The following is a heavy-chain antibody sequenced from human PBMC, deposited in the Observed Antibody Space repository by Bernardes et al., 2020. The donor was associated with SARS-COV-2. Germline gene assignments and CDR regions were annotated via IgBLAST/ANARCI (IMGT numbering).Heavy chain of an antibody. CDR3: ARDWARVAAPSYGMDV. CDR1: GFRFTTFG. J-gene: IGHJ6*02. CDR2: ISYDGSNK. V-gene: IGHV3-30*03. Sequence: GGSLRLSCAASGFRFTTFGLHWVRQALGKGLEWVAVISYDGSNKYYGESVKGRFSISRDDSKNTLSLQMNSLSAEDTAVYYCARDWARVAAPSYGMDVWGQGTTVIVSS. D-gene: IGHD6-25*01.